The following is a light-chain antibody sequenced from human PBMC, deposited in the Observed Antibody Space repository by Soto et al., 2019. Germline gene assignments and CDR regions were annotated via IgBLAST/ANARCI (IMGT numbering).Light chain of an antibody. CDR3: QQYGSSPPLT. V-gene: IGKV3-20*01. CDR2: GAS. J-gene: IGKJ4*01. Sequence: MMRQSPGPRSLSTVERATLSCRASKYVATTSIAWCQQRPGQVPRLLIYGASTRAPGTSDRFSGTGSGTDFTLTISSLEPEDFAVYSCQQYGSSPPLTFGGGTKVDI. CDR1: KYVATTS.